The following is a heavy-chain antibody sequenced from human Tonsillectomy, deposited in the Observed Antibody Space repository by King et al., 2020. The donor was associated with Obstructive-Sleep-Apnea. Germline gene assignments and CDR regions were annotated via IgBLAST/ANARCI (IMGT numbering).Heavy chain of an antibody. CDR1: GFTFSDYW. Sequence: VQLVESGGGLVQPGGSLRLSCAASGFTFSDYWMHWVRQTPGKGLEWVSRIKTDGRAARYADSVRGRFTISRDNAKRTVYLQMNSLRDEDTAVYYCARPAQWFGDNFFDPWGQGTLVTVSS. J-gene: IGHJ5*02. CDR2: IKTDGRAA. V-gene: IGHV3-74*01. CDR3: ARPAQWFGDNFFDP. D-gene: IGHD3-10*01.